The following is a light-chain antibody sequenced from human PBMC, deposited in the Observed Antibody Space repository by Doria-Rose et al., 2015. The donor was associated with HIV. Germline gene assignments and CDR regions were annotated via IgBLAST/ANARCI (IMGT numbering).Light chain of an antibody. CDR2: DGS. J-gene: IGKJ1*01. Sequence: LTQSPGTLSLSPGERATLSCRASQSFSSTYLTWYQQKPGQAPSLLIYDGSTRATGIPDRFSASGSGTDFTLTINRLEPEDFALYYCHQYGTSWTFGQGTKVEI. V-gene: IGKV3-20*01. CDR3: HQYGTSWT. CDR1: QSFSSTY.